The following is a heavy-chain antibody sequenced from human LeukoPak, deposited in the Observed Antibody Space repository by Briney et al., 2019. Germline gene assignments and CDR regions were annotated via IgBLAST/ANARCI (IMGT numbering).Heavy chain of an antibody. Sequence: GGSLRLSCAASGFTFSSYTMSWVRQAPGKGLEWVSTITTSDGNTYYADSVKGRFTVSRDNSKNTLYLQVNSLRAEDTAVYYCAKGGKWDVTPFDYWGQGTLVTVSS. CDR3: AKGGKWDVTPFDY. J-gene: IGHJ4*02. D-gene: IGHD1-26*01. V-gene: IGHV3-23*01. CDR2: ITTSDGNT. CDR1: GFTFSSYT.